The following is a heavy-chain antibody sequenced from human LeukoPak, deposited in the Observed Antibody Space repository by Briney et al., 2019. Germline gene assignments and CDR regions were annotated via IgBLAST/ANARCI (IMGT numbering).Heavy chain of an antibody. CDR2: IKKDGSEK. D-gene: IGHD3-10*01. CDR1: GFTVSGYW. V-gene: IGHV3-7*01. CDR3: AREGISGGIFDY. Sequence: GGSLRLSCAASGFTVSGYWKSWVRQAPGKGLEWVANIKKDGSEKHYVDSVEGRFTVSRDDARNSLFLQMNSLRAGDTAVYYCAREGISGGIFDYWGQGALVALSS. J-gene: IGHJ4*02.